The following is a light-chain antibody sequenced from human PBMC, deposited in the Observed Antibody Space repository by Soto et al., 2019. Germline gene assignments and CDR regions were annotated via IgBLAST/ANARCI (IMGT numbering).Light chain of an antibody. CDR1: SSDVGNYKY. CDR2: EVS. J-gene: IGLJ1*01. V-gene: IGLV2-14*01. CDR3: FSYTSSGTYV. Sequence: QSALTQPGSVSGSPGQSITICCTGTSSDVGNYKYVSWYQQHPGKAPKLMIYEVSNRPSGVSNRFSGSKSCNTASLTISGLQAEDETDYYCFSYTSSGTYVFGTGTKLTVL.